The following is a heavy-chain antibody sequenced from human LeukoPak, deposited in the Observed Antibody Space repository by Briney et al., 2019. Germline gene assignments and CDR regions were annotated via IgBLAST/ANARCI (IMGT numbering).Heavy chain of an antibody. D-gene: IGHD3-22*01. CDR2: IYYSGST. J-gene: IGHJ3*02. V-gene: IGHV4-39*07. Sequence: PSETLSLTCTVSGGSISSYYWGWIRQPPGKGLEWIGSIYYSGSTYYNPSLKSRVTISVDTSKNQFSLKLSSVTAADTAVYYCARDYYDRGAFDIWGQGTMVTVSS. CDR3: ARDYYDRGAFDI. CDR1: GGSISSYY.